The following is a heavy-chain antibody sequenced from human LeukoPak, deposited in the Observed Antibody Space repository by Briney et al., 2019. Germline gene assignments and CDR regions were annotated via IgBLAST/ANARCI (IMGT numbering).Heavy chain of an antibody. Sequence: SSETLSLTCTVSGGSISSGDYYWSWIRQPPGKGLEWIGYIYYSGSTYYNPSLKSRVTISVDTSKNQFSLKLSSVTAADTAVYYCARAPRTYYYGSGEPNWGQGTLATVSS. J-gene: IGHJ4*02. CDR1: GGSISSGDYY. D-gene: IGHD3-10*01. CDR3: ARAPRTYYYGSGEPN. CDR2: IYYSGST. V-gene: IGHV4-30-4*01.